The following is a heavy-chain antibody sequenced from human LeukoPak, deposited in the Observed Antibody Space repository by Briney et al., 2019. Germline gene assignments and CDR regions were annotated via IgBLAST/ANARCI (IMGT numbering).Heavy chain of an antibody. J-gene: IGHJ4*02. D-gene: IGHD3-9*01. CDR2: IYYSGST. CDR1: GGSISSYY. CDR3: AALYYNILTGYRDY. V-gene: IGHV4-59*12. Sequence: PSETLSHTCTVSGGSISSYYWSWIRQPPGKGLEWIGYIYYSGSTNYNPSLKSRVTISVDMSKNQFSLKLSSVTAADTAVYYCAALYYNILTGYRDYWGQGTLVTVSS.